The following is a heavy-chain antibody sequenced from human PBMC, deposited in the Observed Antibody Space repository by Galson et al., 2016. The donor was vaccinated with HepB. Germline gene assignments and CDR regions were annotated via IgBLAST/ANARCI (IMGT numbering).Heavy chain of an antibody. D-gene: IGHD3-10*01. CDR2: IYSSGTT. J-gene: IGHJ6*03. CDR1: GGSISSGGDY. V-gene: IGHV4-61*02. CDR3: ARGQRFKYYMDL. Sequence: TLSLTCAVSGGSISSGGDYWTWLRQPAGKGLEWIGRIYSSGTTNYNPSLKSRVSMSIDTSKNQFSLRLRSLTAADTAVYYCARGQRFKYYMDLWGKGTTVTVPS.